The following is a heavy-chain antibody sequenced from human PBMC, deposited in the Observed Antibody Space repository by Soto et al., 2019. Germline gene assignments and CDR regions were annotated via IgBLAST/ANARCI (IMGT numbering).Heavy chain of an antibody. J-gene: IGHJ5*02. D-gene: IGHD2-2*01. V-gene: IGHV3-23*01. CDR1: GFTFSSYA. CDR2: ISGSGGST. CDR3: AKAGGVPAAMFNWFDP. Sequence: GGSLRLSCAASGFTFSSYAMSWVRQAPGKGLEWVSAISGSGGSTYYADSVKGRFTISRDNSKNTLYLQMNSLRAEDTAVYYCAKAGGVPAAMFNWFDPWGQGTLVTVSS.